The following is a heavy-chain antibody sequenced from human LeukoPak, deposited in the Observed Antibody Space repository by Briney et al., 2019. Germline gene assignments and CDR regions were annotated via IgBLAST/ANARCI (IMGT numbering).Heavy chain of an antibody. CDR2: ISAYNGNT. J-gene: IGHJ6*02. CDR3: ARDRSSRRYYYYGMDV. V-gene: IGHV1-18*01. Sequence: NAGESLKISCKGSGYSFTSYGISWVRQAPGQGLEWMGWISAYNGNTNYAQKLQGRVTMTTDTSTSTAYMELRSLRSDDTAVYYCARDRSSRRYYYYGMDVWGQGTTVTVSS. D-gene: IGHD6-13*01. CDR1: GYSFTSYG.